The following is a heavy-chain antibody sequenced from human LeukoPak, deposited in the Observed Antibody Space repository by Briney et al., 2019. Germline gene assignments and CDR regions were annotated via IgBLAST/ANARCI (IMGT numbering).Heavy chain of an antibody. Sequence: GGSLRLSCAASGFTFSTYSMNWVRQAPGKGLEWVSSISSTSSYIYYADSVKGRFTISRDNSKNTLYLQMNSLRAEDTAVYYCAKVPYYDFWSGYYPDYYYYMDVWGKGTTVTVSS. CDR3: AKVPYYDFWSGYYPDYYYYMDV. V-gene: IGHV3-21*01. CDR2: ISSTSSYI. D-gene: IGHD3-3*01. CDR1: GFTFSTYS. J-gene: IGHJ6*03.